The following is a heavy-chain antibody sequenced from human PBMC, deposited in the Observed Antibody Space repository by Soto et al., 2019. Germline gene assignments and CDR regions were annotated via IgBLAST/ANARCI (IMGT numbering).Heavy chain of an antibody. CDR2: IHRSGST. V-gene: IGHV4-61*01. J-gene: IGHJ5*02. Sequence: SVTLSLTCAVSGGYISGGYYYWSWIRQPPGRGLEWIGFIHRSGSTTYNPSLESRVTLSVDTSQNQLSLRLRSVTAADTAVYYCARESAGSGKNNWFDPWGQGILVTVSS. CDR1: GGYISGGYYY. CDR3: ARESAGSGKNNWFDP. D-gene: IGHD3-10*01.